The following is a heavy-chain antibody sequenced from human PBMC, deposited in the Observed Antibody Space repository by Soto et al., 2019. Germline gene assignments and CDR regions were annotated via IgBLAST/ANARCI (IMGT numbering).Heavy chain of an antibody. D-gene: IGHD2-15*01. CDR2: ISYDGSNK. CDR1: GFTFSSYA. CDR3: ATPVVVVAAVDY. V-gene: IGHV3-30-3*01. Sequence: QVQLVESGGGVVQPGRSLRLSCAASGFTFSSYAMHWVRQAPGKGLEWVAVISYDGSNKYYADSVKGRFTISRDNSKNTLYLQMNSLRAEDTAVYYCATPVVVVAAVDYWGQGTLVTVSS. J-gene: IGHJ4*02.